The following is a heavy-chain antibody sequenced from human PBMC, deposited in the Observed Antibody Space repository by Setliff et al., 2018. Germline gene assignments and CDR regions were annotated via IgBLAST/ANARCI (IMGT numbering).Heavy chain of an antibody. Sequence: SVKVSCKASGGTFSSYGISWVRQAPGQGLEWMGGTIPMFGTTNYARKFQGRVTIITDESTSTAYMELSSLRSEDTAVYYCARVTMVRDDAFDIWGQGTMVTVSS. CDR2: TIPMFGTT. V-gene: IGHV1-69*05. J-gene: IGHJ3*02. CDR1: GGTFSSYG. D-gene: IGHD3-10*01. CDR3: ARVTMVRDDAFDI.